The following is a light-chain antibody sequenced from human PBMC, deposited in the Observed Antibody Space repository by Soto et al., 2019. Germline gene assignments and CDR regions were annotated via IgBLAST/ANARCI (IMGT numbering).Light chain of an antibody. J-gene: IGKJ5*01. Sequence: EIVLTQSPATLSLSPGDRVTLSCRASQTVGRYLSWYQHSPGQGPRLLVYDASNRATGIPARFSGSWSETDFTRTISSLEPEDFAVYYCQQRLHWPITFGQGTRLEIK. CDR2: DAS. V-gene: IGKV3-11*01. CDR3: QQRLHWPIT. CDR1: QTVGRY.